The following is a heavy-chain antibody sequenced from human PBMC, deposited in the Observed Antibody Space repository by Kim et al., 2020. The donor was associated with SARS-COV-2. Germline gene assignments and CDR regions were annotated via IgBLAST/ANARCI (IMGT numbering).Heavy chain of an antibody. J-gene: IGHJ3*02. V-gene: IGHV1-8*01. Sequence: ASVKVSCKSSGYTFTSYDINWVRQATGQGLEWMGWMNPNSGNTGYAQKFQGRVTMTRNTSISTAYMELSSLRSEDTAVYYCARGLWFAGAFDIWGQGTMVTVSS. CDR1: GYTFTSYD. CDR3: ARGLWFAGAFDI. CDR2: MNPNSGNT. D-gene: IGHD3-10*01.